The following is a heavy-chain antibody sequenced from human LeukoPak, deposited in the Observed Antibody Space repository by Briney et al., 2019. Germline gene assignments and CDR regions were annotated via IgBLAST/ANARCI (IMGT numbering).Heavy chain of an antibody. Sequence: GGSLRLSCAASGFTFGSYGMHWVRQAPGKGLEWVAVIWYDGSNKYYADSVKGRFTISRDNSKNTLYLQMNSLRAEDTAVYYCAGYDSSGYYPDYYYGMDVWGQGTTVTVSS. CDR2: IWYDGSNK. CDR3: AGYDSSGYYPDYYYGMDV. CDR1: GFTFGSYG. D-gene: IGHD3-22*01. V-gene: IGHV3-33*01. J-gene: IGHJ6*02.